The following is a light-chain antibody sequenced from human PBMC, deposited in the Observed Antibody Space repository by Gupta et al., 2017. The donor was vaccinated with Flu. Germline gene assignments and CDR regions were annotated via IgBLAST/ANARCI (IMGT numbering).Light chain of an antibody. CDR1: SGSIASDY. V-gene: IGLV6-57*01. CDR3: QSYDNTNQV. Sequence: NFMLTQPHSVSESPGKTVTISCTRSSGSIASDYVQWYQQRPGSSPTTVIYEDYQRPSGVPDRFSGSTDSSSNSASLTISGLKPEDEADYYCQSYDNTNQVFGGGTKLTVL. J-gene: IGLJ3*02. CDR2: EDY.